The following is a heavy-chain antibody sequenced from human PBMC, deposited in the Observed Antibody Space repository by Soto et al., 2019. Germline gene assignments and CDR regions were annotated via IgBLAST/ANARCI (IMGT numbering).Heavy chain of an antibody. V-gene: IGHV3-7*03. D-gene: IGHD2-15*01. Sequence: GGSLRLSCAASGFTFSSYWMSWVRQAPGKGLEWVANIKQDGSEKYYVDSVKGRFTISRDNAKNSLYLQMNSLRAEDTAVYYCARDLMGPVAARRLYYYYYGMDDRGQGTTVTVS. CDR2: IKQDGSEK. CDR1: GFTFSSYW. CDR3: ARDLMGPVAARRLYYYYYGMDD. J-gene: IGHJ6*02.